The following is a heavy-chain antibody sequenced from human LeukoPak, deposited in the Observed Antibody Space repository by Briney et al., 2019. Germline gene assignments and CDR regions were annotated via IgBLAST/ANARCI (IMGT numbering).Heavy chain of an antibody. J-gene: IGHJ4*02. V-gene: IGHV4-4*02. CDR1: GGSISSSNW. Sequence: SETLSLTCAVSGGSISSSNWWSWVRQPPGKGLEWIGYIYYSGSTYYNPSLKSRVTISVDTSKNQFSLKLSSVTAADTAVYYCARGGYSREFDYWGQGTLVTVSS. CDR3: ARGGYSREFDY. CDR2: IYYSGST. D-gene: IGHD6-13*01.